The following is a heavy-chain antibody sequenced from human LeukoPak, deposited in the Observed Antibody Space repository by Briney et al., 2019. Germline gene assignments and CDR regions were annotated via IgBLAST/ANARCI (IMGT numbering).Heavy chain of an antibody. CDR1: TFTFSRFS. V-gene: IGHV3-48*04. CDR3: ARGAYTARAFDI. CDR2: TRSSSTNI. D-gene: IGHD3-16*01. J-gene: IGHJ3*02. Sequence: PSAGSMSPACPASTFTFSRFSMDWVRRAPGKGREWGSYTRSSSTNISHTASVKGRFTISTDNATNSPYLQMNSLRAEDTAVYYCARGAYTARAFDIWGQGTLVTVSS.